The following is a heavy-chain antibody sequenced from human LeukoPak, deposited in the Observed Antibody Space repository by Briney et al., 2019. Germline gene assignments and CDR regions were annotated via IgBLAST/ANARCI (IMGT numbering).Heavy chain of an antibody. J-gene: IGHJ5*02. D-gene: IGHD2-21*01. CDR3: ARIPGP. V-gene: IGHV4-61*02. CDR2: IYTNGNI. Sequence: PSETLSLTCTVSGDSINVNHYYWSWIRQPAGEELQYIGRIYTNGNINYNPSLKSRVSISLDTSKNQFSLNLTSVTAADTAVYYCARIPGPWGQGTLVTVSS. CDR1: GDSINVNHYY.